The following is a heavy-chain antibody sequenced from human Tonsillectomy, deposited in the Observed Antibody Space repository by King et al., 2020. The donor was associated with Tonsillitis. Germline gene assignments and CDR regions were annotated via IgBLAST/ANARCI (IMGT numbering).Heavy chain of an antibody. CDR2: IIPSFGTE. Sequence: QLVQSGAEVKKPGSSVKVSCKSSGGTFSSFAISWVRQAPGQGLEWMGVIIPSFGTENYAQKFQGRLTITADESTRTAYMELSSLRSEDTAVYYFAREDVAGGDYWGQGTLVTVSS. CDR3: AREDVAGGDY. CDR1: GGTFSSFA. J-gene: IGHJ4*02. V-gene: IGHV1-69*01. D-gene: IGHD6-19*01.